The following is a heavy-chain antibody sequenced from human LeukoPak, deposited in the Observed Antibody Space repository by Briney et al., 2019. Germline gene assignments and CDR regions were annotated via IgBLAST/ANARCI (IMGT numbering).Heavy chain of an antibody. CDR3: ARGGLFSTDNWFDP. D-gene: IGHD3-9*01. CDR2: IYYIGST. Sequence: PSETLFLTCTVSGGSISNYYWNWIRQPPGRGVEWIGYIYYIGSTNYNPSLKSRVTISVDTSKNQFSLKLNSVTAADTAVYYCARGGLFSTDNWFDPWGKGTLVTVSS. J-gene: IGHJ5*02. CDR1: GGSISNYY. V-gene: IGHV4-59*01.